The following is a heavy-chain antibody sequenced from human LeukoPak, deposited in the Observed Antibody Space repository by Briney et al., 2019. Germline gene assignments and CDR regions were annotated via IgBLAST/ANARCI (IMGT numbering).Heavy chain of an antibody. D-gene: IGHD6-13*01. CDR3: ARLIAAAGIDFDY. CDR1: GFTFSSYS. V-gene: IGHV3-48*01. J-gene: IGHJ4*02. CDR2: ISSSSSTI. Sequence: GGSLRLSCAASGFTFSSYSMNWVRQAPGKGLEWVSYISSSSSTIYYADSVKGRFTISRDNSKNTLYLQMNSLRAEDTAVYYCARLIAAAGIDFDYWGQGTLVTVSS.